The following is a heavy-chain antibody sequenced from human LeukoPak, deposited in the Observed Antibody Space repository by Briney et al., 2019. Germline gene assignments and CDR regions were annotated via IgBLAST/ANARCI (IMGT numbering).Heavy chain of an antibody. J-gene: IGHJ4*02. D-gene: IGHD4-17*01. Sequence: GGSLRLSCAASGFTVSSKYINWVRQAPGKGLEWVSLIYGSTSADYADSVKGRFTISRDNSMNTVYFQMNSLRAEDTAIYYCARLNFGDDYWGQGTLVAVSS. V-gene: IGHV3-66*01. CDR3: ARLNFGDDY. CDR1: GFTVSSKY. CDR2: IYGSTSA.